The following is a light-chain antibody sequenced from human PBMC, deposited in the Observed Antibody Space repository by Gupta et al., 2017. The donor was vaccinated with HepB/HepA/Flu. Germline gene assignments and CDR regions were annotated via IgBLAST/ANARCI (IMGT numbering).Light chain of an antibody. CDR2: YKSDSDN. CDR3: MIWHSSAWV. Sequence: QAVLTQPSSLSASPGASASLTCTLRSGINIGTFRIYWFQQKPGSPPQYLLRYKSDSDNQQGSGVPSRFSGSKDASANAGILLISWLQSEDEADYYCMIWHSSAWVFGGGTKLTVL. CDR1: SGINIGTFR. J-gene: IGLJ3*02. V-gene: IGLV5-45*02.